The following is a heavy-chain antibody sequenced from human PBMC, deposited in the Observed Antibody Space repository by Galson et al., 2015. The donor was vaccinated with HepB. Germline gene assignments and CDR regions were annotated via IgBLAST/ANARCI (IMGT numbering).Heavy chain of an antibody. J-gene: IGHJ4*02. CDR3: ARAGRMGATTPFDY. CDR2: ISSSSSTI. D-gene: IGHD1-26*01. Sequence: SLRLSCAASGFTFSSYSMNWVRQAPGKGLEWVSYISSSSSTIYYADSVKGRFTISRDNAKNSLYLQMNSLRAEDTAVYYCARAGRMGATTPFDYWGQGTLVTVSS. CDR1: GFTFSSYS. V-gene: IGHV3-48*01.